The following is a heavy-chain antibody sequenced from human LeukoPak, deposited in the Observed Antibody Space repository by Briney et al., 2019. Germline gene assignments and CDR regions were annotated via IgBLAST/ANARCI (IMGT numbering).Heavy chain of an antibody. CDR3: ARDLMGAYNWFDP. Sequence: GASVKVSCKASGYTFTGYYMHWVRQAPGQGLEWMGWINPNSGGTNYAQKFQGRVTMTRDTSISTAYMELSRLRSDDTAVYYCARDLMGAYNWFDPWGQGTLVTVSS. V-gene: IGHV1-2*02. D-gene: IGHD1-26*01. J-gene: IGHJ5*02. CDR1: GYTFTGYY. CDR2: INPNSGGT.